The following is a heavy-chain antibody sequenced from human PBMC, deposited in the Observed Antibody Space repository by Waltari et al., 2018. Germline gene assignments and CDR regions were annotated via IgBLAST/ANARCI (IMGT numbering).Heavy chain of an antibody. V-gene: IGHV4-59*01. CDR2: IYYSGST. D-gene: IGHD2-21*02. CDR3: ARAQSLAYCGGDCYPGVFDY. CDR1: GGSISSYY. Sequence: QVQLQESGPGLVKPSETLSLTCTVSGGSISSYYWSWIRQPPAKGLEWIGYIYYSGSTNYNPSLKSRVTISVDTSKNQFSLKLSSVTAADTAVYYCARAQSLAYCGGDCYPGVFDYWGQGTLVTVSS. J-gene: IGHJ4*02.